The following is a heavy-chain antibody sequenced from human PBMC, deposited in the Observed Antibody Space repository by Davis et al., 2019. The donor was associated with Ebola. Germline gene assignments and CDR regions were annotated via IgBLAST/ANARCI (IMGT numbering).Heavy chain of an antibody. Sequence: PSETLSLTCTVSGVSISRHYWSWIRQPPGKRLEWIGSIYYTGSAYYNSSLNSRVTISVDTSKNQFSLKLSSVTAADTAMYYCARRVYSSGWHGFAMDVWGKGTTVTVSS. D-gene: IGHD6-19*01. J-gene: IGHJ6*03. CDR3: ARRVYSSGWHGFAMDV. V-gene: IGHV4-59*11. CDR2: IYYTGSA. CDR1: GVSISRHY.